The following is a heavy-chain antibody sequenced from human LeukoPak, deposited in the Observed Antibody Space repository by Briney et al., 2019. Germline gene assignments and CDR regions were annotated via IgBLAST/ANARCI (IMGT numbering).Heavy chain of an antibody. J-gene: IGHJ4*02. CDR1: GFTFSSYW. D-gene: IGHD4-17*01. Sequence: PGGSLRLSCAASGFTFSSYWMSWVRQAPGKGLEWVANIKQDGSEKYYVDSVKGRFTISRDNAKNSLYLQMNSLRAEDTAVYYCARERDYGDYIGDFDYWGQGTLVTVSS. CDR2: IKQDGSEK. CDR3: ARERDYGDYIGDFDY. V-gene: IGHV3-7*01.